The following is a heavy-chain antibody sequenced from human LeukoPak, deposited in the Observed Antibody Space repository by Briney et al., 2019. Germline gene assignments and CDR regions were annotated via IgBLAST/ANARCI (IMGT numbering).Heavy chain of an antibody. CDR1: GGSISSYY. CDR2: IYYSGST. D-gene: IGHD5-12*01. V-gene: IGHV4-59*01. J-gene: IGHJ4*02. Sequence: PSETLSLTCTVSGGSISSYYWSWIRQPPGKGLEWIGYIYYSGSTNYNPSLKSRVTISVDTSKNQFSLKLSSVTAADTAVYYCATTESGYDLFFDYWGQGTLVTVS. CDR3: ATTESGYDLFFDY.